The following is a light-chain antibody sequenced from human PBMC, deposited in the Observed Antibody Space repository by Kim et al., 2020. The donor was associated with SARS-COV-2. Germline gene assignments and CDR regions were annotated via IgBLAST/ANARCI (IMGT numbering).Light chain of an antibody. V-gene: IGLV2-11*01. Sequence: QSALTQPRSVSGSPGQSVTISCTGTSSDVGGYNYVSWNQQHPGKAPKLMIYDVSKRPSGVPDRFSGSKSGNTASLTISGLQAEDEADYYCCSYAGSYTFVFGGGTQLTVL. CDR2: DVS. CDR1: SSDVGGYNY. J-gene: IGLJ3*02. CDR3: CSYAGSYTFV.